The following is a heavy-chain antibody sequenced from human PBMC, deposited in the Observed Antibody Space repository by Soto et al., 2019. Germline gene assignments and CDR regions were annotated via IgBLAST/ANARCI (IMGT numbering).Heavy chain of an antibody. J-gene: IGHJ4*02. D-gene: IGHD3-16*01. Sequence: QVQLVQSGAEVKKPGSSVKVSCKASGGTFSSYAISWVRQAPGQGLEWMGGIIPIFGTANYAQKFQGRVTSTADKSTSTAYMELSSLRSEDTAVYYCARAGEGAVGNMGFDYWGQGTLVTVSS. V-gene: IGHV1-69*06. CDR1: GGTFSSYA. CDR3: ARAGEGAVGNMGFDY. CDR2: IIPIFGTA.